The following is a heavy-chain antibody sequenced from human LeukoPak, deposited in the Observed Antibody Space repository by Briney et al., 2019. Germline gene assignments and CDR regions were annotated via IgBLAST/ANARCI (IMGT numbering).Heavy chain of an antibody. V-gene: IGHV4-34*01. D-gene: IGHD3-3*01. J-gene: IGHJ4*02. Sequence: KSSETLSLTCAVYGGSFSGYYWSWIRKPPGKGQGRRGYIYHSGSTYYNPSLKSRVTISVDRSKNQFSLKLSSVTAADTAVYYCARGAPVFLEWLLYYFDYWGQGTLVTVSS. CDR2: IYHSGST. CDR1: GGSFSGYY. CDR3: ARGAPVFLEWLLYYFDY.